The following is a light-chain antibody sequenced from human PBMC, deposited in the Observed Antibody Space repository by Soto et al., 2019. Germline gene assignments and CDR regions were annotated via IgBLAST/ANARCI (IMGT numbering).Light chain of an antibody. J-gene: IGLJ3*02. CDR3: AAWDDGLNGWV. V-gene: IGLV1-44*01. CDR2: GDN. Sequence: QSALTQTPSASGTPGQRVSISCSGSSPNIGINTVNWYQQLPRTAPKLLIYGDNERPSGVPDRFSGSKSGTSASLAISGLQSEDEADYYCAAWDDGLNGWVFGGGTKLTVL. CDR1: SPNIGINT.